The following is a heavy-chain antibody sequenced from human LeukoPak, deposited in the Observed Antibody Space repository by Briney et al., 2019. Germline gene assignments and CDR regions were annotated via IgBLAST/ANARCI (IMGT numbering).Heavy chain of an antibody. Sequence: PRASVKVSCKASGYTFTGYYMHWVRQAPGQGLEWMGWINPNSGGTNYAQKFQGRVTMTRDTSISTAYMELSRLRSDDTAVYYCARGELDLTRPDHYYYMDVWGKGTTVTVSS. J-gene: IGHJ6*03. CDR1: GYTFTGYY. CDR3: ARGELDLTRPDHYYYMDV. V-gene: IGHV1-2*02. D-gene: IGHD1-7*01. CDR2: INPNSGGT.